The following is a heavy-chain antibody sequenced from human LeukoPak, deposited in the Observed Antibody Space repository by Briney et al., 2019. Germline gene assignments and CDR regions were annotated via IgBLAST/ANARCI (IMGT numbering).Heavy chain of an antibody. J-gene: IGHJ6*02. D-gene: IGHD3-3*01. Sequence: GGSLRLSCAASGLTVSSNCMSWVRQAPGKGLEWVSVIYSGGSTYYADSVKGRFTISRDNSKNTLYLQMNSLRAEDTAVYYCAGRYYDFWSGYSNYYYYGMDVWGQGTTVTVSS. CDR1: GLTVSSNC. V-gene: IGHV3-66*04. CDR2: IYSGGST. CDR3: AGRYYDFWSGYSNYYYYGMDV.